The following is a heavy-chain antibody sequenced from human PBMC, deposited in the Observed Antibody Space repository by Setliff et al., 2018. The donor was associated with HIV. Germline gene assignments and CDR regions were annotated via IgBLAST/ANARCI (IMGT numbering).Heavy chain of an antibody. CDR1: GYTFTSYG. CDR3: ARDPISNYDFWSGPLDY. CDR2: ISGYNGDT. D-gene: IGHD3-3*01. Sequence: ASVKVSCKASGYTFTSYGISWLRQAPGQGLEWMGWISGYNGDTHSTQKFQGRVTMTTDTSTTTAYLELRSLRSDDTAVYYCARDPISNYDFWSGPLDYWGQGTLVTVSS. V-gene: IGHV1-18*01. J-gene: IGHJ4*02.